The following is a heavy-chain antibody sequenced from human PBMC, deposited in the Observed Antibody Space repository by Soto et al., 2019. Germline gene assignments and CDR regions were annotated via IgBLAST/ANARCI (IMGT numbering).Heavy chain of an antibody. Sequence: LXLSCDASAFTFSRSVMHWVRQAPVKGLEWVAVISYDGSNKYYTDSVKGRFTISRDNSKNTLYLQMNSLRAEDTAVYYCAKDLHRPGMNDYYGMDVWGQGTTVTVYS. CDR2: ISYDGSNK. V-gene: IGHV3-30*18. CDR3: AKDLHRPGMNDYYGMDV. CDR1: AFTFSRSV. D-gene: IGHD6-13*01. J-gene: IGHJ6*02.